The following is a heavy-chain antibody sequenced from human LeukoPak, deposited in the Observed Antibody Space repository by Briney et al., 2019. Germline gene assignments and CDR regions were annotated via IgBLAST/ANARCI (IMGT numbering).Heavy chain of an antibody. Sequence: PGGPLTLPCAASGLTLCSYSMKCLRQAPGKGVEWVSYIISSNSYIYYADSVKGRITISRDNAKNSVYLQMNSLRAEDTAVYYCARDLSGAGYSYGKETYYYYYYMDVWGKGTTVTVSS. V-gene: IGHV3-21*01. CDR3: ARDLSGAGYSYGKETYYYYYYMDV. D-gene: IGHD5-18*01. CDR1: GLTLCSYS. J-gene: IGHJ6*03. CDR2: IISSNSYI.